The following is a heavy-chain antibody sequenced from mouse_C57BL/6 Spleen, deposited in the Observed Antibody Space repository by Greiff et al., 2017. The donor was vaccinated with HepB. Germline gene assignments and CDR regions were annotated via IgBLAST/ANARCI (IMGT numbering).Heavy chain of an antibody. CDR1: GYSFTGYY. CDR3: ARRGMAY. Sequence: VQLKESGPELVKPGASVKISCKASGYSFTGYYMNWVKQSPEKSLEWIGEINPSTGGTTYNQKFKAKATLTVDKSSSTAYMQLKSLTSEDSAVYYCARRGMAYWGQGTLVTVSA. J-gene: IGHJ3*01. V-gene: IGHV1-42*01. CDR2: INPSTGGT.